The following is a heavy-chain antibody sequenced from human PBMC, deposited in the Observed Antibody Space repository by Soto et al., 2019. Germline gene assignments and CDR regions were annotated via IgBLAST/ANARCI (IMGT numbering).Heavy chain of an antibody. CDR1: GFTFSSYW. Sequence: GGSLRLSCAASGFTFSSYWMSWVRQAPGKGLEWVANIKQDGSEKYYVDSVKGRFTISRDNAKNSQYLQMNSLRAEDTAVFYCARGGTIFGAQWYGMDVWGQGTTVTVSS. D-gene: IGHD3-3*01. V-gene: IGHV3-7*01. CDR2: IKQDGSEK. J-gene: IGHJ6*02. CDR3: ARGGTIFGAQWYGMDV.